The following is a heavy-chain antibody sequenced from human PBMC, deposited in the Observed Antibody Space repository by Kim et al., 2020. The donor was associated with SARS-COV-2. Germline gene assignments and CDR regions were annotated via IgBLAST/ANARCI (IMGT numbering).Heavy chain of an antibody. CDR1: GYTFTSYD. CDR3: ARGGGYVSYYYYGMDV. J-gene: IGHJ6*02. CDR2: MNPNSGNT. V-gene: IGHV1-8*01. Sequence: ASVKVSCKASGYTFTSYDINWVRQATGQGLEWMGWMNPNSGNTGYAQKFQGRVTMTRNTSISTAYMELSSLRSEDTAVYYCARGGGYVSYYYYGMDVWGQGTTVTVSS. D-gene: IGHD5-12*01.